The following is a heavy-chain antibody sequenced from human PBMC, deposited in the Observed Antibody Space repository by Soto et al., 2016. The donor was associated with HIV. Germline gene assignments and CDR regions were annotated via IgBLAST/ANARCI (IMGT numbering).Heavy chain of an antibody. D-gene: IGHD3-10*01. V-gene: IGHV3-64*01. CDR2: ISSNGINT. CDR1: GFTFGSYD. CDR3: ARTFIRAYYMGR. J-gene: IGHJ6*03. Sequence: EVQLVESGGGLVQPGGSLKLSCEASGFTFGSYDMHWVRQAPGMGLEYVSTISSNGINTYYANSVKGRFTISRDNSKNTLYLQMDSLRAEDMAVYYCARTFIRAYYMGRLGQRDHGHRLL.